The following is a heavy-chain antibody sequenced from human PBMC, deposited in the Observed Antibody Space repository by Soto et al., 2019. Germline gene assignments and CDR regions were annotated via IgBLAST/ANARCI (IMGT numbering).Heavy chain of an antibody. D-gene: IGHD6-19*01. V-gene: IGHV3-30-3*01. J-gene: IGHJ4*02. CDR2: ISSDGSNK. Sequence: QVQLVESGGGVVQPGRSLRLSCAASGFTFSSYAMHWVRQAPGKGLEWVAVISSDGSNKYYADSVKGRFTISRDNSKNTLYLQMNSLRAEDTAVYYCARIAVAGGQFDYWGQGTLVTGSS. CDR3: ARIAVAGGQFDY. CDR1: GFTFSSYA.